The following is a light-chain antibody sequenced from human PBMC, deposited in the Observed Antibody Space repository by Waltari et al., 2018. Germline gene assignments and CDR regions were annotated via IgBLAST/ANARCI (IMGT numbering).Light chain of an antibody. CDR2: DTS. CDR1: QAVSRF. V-gene: IGKV3-20*01. J-gene: IGKJ1*01. Sequence: ELVLTQSPGTLSLSPGESATLSCRASQAVSRFLAWYQQKPGPAPRLLIYDTSTRATGIPDRFSGSGSGTDFSLTISRLEPEDFAVYYCQKYGSLPATFGQGTKVEIK. CDR3: QKYGSLPAT.